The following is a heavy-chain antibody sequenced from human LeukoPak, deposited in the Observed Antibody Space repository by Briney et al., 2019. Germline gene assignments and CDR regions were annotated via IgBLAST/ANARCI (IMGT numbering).Heavy chain of an antibody. J-gene: IGHJ5*02. CDR2: RNKDGSEK. CDR1: GFTISNDW. Sequence: GGTLRLSCAVSGFTISNDWISWVCLRQGEGQGLVSHRNKDGSEKYYVDSSIGRCTISRDNSKNTLYLQMNSLRAEDTAVYYCAKDRQVGWNYVFSHWSADSWGQG. CDR3: AKDRQVGWNYVFSHWSADS. D-gene: IGHD1-7*01. V-gene: IGHV3-7*03.